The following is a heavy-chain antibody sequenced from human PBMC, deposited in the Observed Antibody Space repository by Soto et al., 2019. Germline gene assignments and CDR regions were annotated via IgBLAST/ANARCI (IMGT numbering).Heavy chain of an antibody. CDR2: IYNSGGT. D-gene: IGHD6-19*01. CDR1: GDSDTSDSFY. V-gene: IGHV4-61*01. Sequence: QVRLQESGPGLVKPSETLSLTCTVSGDSDTSDSFYWTWIRQPPGKALEWIGYIYNSGGTNYNPPLKSRVTISEDMSKNQFSLRLHSVTAADTALYFCVRAPPSEAVAGTGYYFGLDVWGQGTTVTVSS. CDR3: VRAPPSEAVAGTGYYFGLDV. J-gene: IGHJ6*02.